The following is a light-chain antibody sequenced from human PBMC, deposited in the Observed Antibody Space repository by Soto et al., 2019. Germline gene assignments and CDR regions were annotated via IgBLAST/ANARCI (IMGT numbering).Light chain of an antibody. V-gene: IGKV3-15*01. J-gene: IGKJ4*01. CDR1: QSVGSK. Sequence: ETVMTQSPATLSVSPGERATLSCRASQSVGSKVAWYQQKPGQAPSLLIYGASTRATGIPVRFSGSGSGTDFTLTISSLQSEDFAVYYCQQYSNWPPVTFGGGTKVDI. CDR3: QQYSNWPPVT. CDR2: GAS.